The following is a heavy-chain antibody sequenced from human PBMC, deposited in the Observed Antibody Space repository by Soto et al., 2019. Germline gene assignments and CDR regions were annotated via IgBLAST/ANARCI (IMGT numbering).Heavy chain of an antibody. D-gene: IGHD6-6*01. CDR3: AKDRTSELVPDY. CDR2: ISGSGGST. CDR1: GFTFSSYA. Sequence: GESLKISCAASGFTFSSYAMSWVRQAPGKGLEWVSAISGSGGSTYYADSVKGRFTISRDNSKNTLYLQMNSLRAEDTAVYYCAKDRTSELVPDYWGQGTLVTVSS. J-gene: IGHJ4*02. V-gene: IGHV3-23*01.